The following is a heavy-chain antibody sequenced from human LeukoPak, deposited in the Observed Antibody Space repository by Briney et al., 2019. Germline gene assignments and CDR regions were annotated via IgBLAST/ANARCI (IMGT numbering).Heavy chain of an antibody. CDR1: GFTFSSYW. D-gene: IGHD3-3*01. Sequence: GGSLRLSCAASGFTFSSYWMSWVRQAPGKGLEWVANIKQDGSEKYYVDSVKGRFTISRDNAKNSLYLQMNSLRAEDTAVYYCARGYYDSWSGYYLTSFYFDYWGQGTLVTVSS. V-gene: IGHV3-7*01. CDR3: ARGYYDSWSGYYLTSFYFDY. J-gene: IGHJ4*02. CDR2: IKQDGSEK.